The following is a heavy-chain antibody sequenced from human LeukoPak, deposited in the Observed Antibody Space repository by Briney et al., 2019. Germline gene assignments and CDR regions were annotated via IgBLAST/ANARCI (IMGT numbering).Heavy chain of an antibody. V-gene: IGHV4-59*10. J-gene: IGHJ3*02. CDR3: ARASPWGDAFDI. CDR1: GGSFSGYY. D-gene: IGHD3-16*01. CDR2: IYTSGST. Sequence: SETLSLTCAVYGGSFSGYYWSWIRQPPGKGLEWIGRIYTSGSTNYNPSLKSRVTISVDTSKNQFSLKLSSVTAADTAVYYCARASPWGDAFDIWGQGTMVTVSS.